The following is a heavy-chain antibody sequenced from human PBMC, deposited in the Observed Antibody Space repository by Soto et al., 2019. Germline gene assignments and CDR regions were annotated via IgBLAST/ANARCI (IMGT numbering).Heavy chain of an antibody. Sequence: EVQLVETGGGLIQPGGSLKLSCAASRFTVSSNYMSWVRQAPGKGLEWVSVIYSGGSTYYADSVKGRFTISRDNSKNTLYLQMTCVRAEDPAVYYCARGPLSSGSGNWGQGTLFTVSS. J-gene: IGHJ4*02. CDR1: RFTVSSNY. CDR2: IYSGGST. CDR3: ARGPLSSGSGN. D-gene: IGHD3-10*01. V-gene: IGHV3-53*02.